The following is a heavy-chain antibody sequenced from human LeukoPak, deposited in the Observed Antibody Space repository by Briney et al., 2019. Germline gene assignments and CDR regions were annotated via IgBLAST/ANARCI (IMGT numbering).Heavy chain of an antibody. CDR1: GFTFSSFS. D-gene: IGHD3-10*01. V-gene: IGHV3-48*04. Sequence: GGSLRLSCAASGFTFSSFSMNWVRRAPGKGLEWVSYISSSSSPTHYADSVKGRFTMSRDNAKNSLYLQMNSLRADDTAVYYCAKKGYAGQGTYSYYFDYWGQGTLVTVSS. CDR2: ISSSSSPT. J-gene: IGHJ4*02. CDR3: AKKGYAGQGTYSYYFDY.